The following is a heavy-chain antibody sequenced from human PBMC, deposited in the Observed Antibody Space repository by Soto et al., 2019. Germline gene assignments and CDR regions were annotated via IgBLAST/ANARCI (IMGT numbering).Heavy chain of an antibody. CDR2: IYYSGST. D-gene: IGHD6-19*01. CDR1: GGSISSSSYY. Sequence: QLQLQESGPGLVKPSETLSLTCTVSGGSISSSSYYWGWIRQPPGKGLEWIGSIYYSGSTYYNPSLKSRVTIPVDTSKNQFSLKLSSVTAADTAVYYCARVGKKGAVASYYFDYWGQGTLVTVSS. V-gene: IGHV4-39*01. J-gene: IGHJ4*02. CDR3: ARVGKKGAVASYYFDY.